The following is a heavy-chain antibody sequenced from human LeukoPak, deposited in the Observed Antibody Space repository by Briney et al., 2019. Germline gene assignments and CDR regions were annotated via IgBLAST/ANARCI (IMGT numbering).Heavy chain of an antibody. CDR1: GFTLSSYS. Sequence: GGSLRLSCAASGFTLSSYSMNWVRQAPGKGLEWVSSISSSSSYIYYADSVKGRFTISRDNAKNSLYLQMNSLRAEDTAVYYCARDSGSSSWNWYFDLWGRGTLVTVSS. CDR2: ISSSSSYI. CDR3: ARDSGSSSWNWYFDL. D-gene: IGHD6-13*01. V-gene: IGHV3-21*01. J-gene: IGHJ2*01.